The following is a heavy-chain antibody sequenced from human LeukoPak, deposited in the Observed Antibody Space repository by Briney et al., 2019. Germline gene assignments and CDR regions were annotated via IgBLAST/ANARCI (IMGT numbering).Heavy chain of an antibody. Sequence: ASVKVSCKASGYTFTNYYIHWVRQAPGQGLECMGIINPSGGSTSYAQKFQGRVTMTEDTSTDTAYMELSSLRSEDTAVYYCATDPPFRFERGPAGIWFDPWGQGTLVTVSS. CDR2: INPSGGST. CDR3: ATDPPFRFERGPAGIWFDP. D-gene: IGHD3-10*01. CDR1: GYTFTNYY. J-gene: IGHJ5*02. V-gene: IGHV1-46*01.